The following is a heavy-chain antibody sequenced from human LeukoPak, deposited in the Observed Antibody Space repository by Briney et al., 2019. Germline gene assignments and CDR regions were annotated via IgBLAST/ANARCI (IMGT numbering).Heavy chain of an antibody. J-gene: IGHJ4*02. CDR1: GFTFSSHA. Sequence: GGSLRLSCAATGFTFSSHAMSWVRQAPGKGLEWVSVISGSSGSTYYADSVKGRFTISRDNSKNTLFLHMNNLRVEDTAVYYCAKDSALGPTHHFDYWGQGALVTVSS. D-gene: IGHD1-26*01. V-gene: IGHV3-23*01. CDR3: AKDSALGPTHHFDY. CDR2: ISGSSGST.